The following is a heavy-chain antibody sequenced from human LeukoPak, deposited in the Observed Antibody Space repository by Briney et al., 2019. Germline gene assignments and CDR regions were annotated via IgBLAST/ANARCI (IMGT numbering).Heavy chain of an antibody. CDR2: ISYDGSNK. V-gene: IGHV3-30-3*01. CDR1: GFTFSSYA. J-gene: IGHJ4*02. D-gene: IGHD3-3*01. CDR3: ARSRDDFWSGSLLGY. Sequence: GGSLRLSCAASGFTFSSYAMHWVRQAPGKGLEWVAVISYDGSNKYYADSVKGRFTISRDNSKNTLYLQMNSLRAEDTAVYYCARSRDDFWSGSLLGYWGQGTLVTVSS.